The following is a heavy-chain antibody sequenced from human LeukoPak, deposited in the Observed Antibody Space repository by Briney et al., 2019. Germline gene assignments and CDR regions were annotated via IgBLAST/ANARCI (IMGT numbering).Heavy chain of an antibody. D-gene: IGHD5/OR15-5a*01. CDR3: ASVGVWGFSY. Sequence: PSETLSLTCTVSGGSVSSYYWSWIRQPPGKGLEWIGYIYYSGSTNYNPSLKSRVTISVDTSKNQFSLKLSSVTAADTAVYYCASVGVWGFSYWGQGTLVTVSS. CDR1: GGSVSSYY. J-gene: IGHJ4*02. CDR2: IYYSGST. V-gene: IGHV4-59*02.